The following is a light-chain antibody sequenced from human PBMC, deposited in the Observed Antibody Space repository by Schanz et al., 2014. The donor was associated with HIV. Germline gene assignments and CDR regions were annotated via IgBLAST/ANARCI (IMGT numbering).Light chain of an antibody. J-gene: IGLJ3*02. CDR1: SSDVGGYDY. Sequence: QSALTQPASVSGSPGQSVTISCTGTSSDVGGYDYLSWYQQHPGKAPKLMIYDVSHRPSGVSNRFSGSKSGNTASLTISGLQAEDEAEYYCSTYTTSKTWVFGGGTKLTVL. CDR3: STYTTSKTWV. CDR2: DVS. V-gene: IGLV2-14*03.